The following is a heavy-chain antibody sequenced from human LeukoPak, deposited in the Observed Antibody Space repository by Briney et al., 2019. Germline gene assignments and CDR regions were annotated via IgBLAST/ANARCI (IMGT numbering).Heavy chain of an antibody. CDR1: GFTFSSYS. J-gene: IGHJ4*02. D-gene: IGHD2-15*01. V-gene: IGHV3-21*01. CDR3: AREEAGGSCSTCFDY. Sequence: GGSLRLSCAASGFTFSSYSMNWVRQAPGKGLEWVSSISSSSSYIYYADSVKGRFTISRDNSKNTLYLQMNSLRAEDTAVYYCAREEAGGSCSTCFDYWGQGTLVTVSS. CDR2: ISSSSSYI.